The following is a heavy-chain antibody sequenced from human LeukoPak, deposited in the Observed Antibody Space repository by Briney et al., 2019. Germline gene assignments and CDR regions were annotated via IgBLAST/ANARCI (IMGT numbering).Heavy chain of an antibody. D-gene: IGHD5-24*01. CDR1: GGSISSGGYY. Sequence: PSETLSLTCTVSGGSISSGGYYWSWIRQHPGKGLEWIGYIYYSGSTYYNPSLKSRVTISVDTSKSQFSLKLSSVTAADTAVYYCARGDGRDGYIFDYWGQGTLVTVSS. J-gene: IGHJ4*02. V-gene: IGHV4-31*03. CDR3: ARGDGRDGYIFDY. CDR2: IYYSGST.